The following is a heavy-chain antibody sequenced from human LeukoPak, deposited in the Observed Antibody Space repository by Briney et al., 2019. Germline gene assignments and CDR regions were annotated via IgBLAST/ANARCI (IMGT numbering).Heavy chain of an antibody. V-gene: IGHV3-33*01. J-gene: IGHJ3*02. Sequence: GGSLRLSCAASGFTFSSYGMHWVRQAPGKGLEWVAVIWYDGSKKYYADSVKGRFTISRDNSKNTLYLQMNSLRVEDTAVYYCARRFWYAFDIWGQGTMVTVSS. D-gene: IGHD2-8*02. CDR1: GFTFSSYG. CDR3: ARRFWYAFDI. CDR2: IWYDGSKK.